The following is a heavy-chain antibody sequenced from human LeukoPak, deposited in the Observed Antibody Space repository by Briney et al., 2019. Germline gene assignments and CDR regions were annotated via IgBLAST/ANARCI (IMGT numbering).Heavy chain of an antibody. CDR1: GFTLGSRD. CDR3: VREARGYHYTYFDY. D-gene: IGHD5-18*01. V-gene: IGHV3-13*01. Sequence: GGFLRLSCTASGFTLGSRDMHWVRQIPGQGLEWVAAVSSGFHAFSADSVQGRFTVSREDARNSLYLRMNSLRAGDTAVYYCVREARGYHYTYFDYWGQGTLVTVSS. J-gene: IGHJ4*02. CDR2: VSSGFHA.